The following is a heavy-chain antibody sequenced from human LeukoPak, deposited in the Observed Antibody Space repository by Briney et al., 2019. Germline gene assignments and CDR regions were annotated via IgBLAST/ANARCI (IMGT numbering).Heavy chain of an antibody. V-gene: IGHV4-39*07. Sequence: SETLSLTCTVSGGSISSSSYYWGWIRQPPGKGLEWIGSIYYSGSTYYNPSLKSRVTISVDTSKNQFSLKLSSVTAADTAVYYCARELPEYSYGYYFDYWGQGTLVTVSS. D-gene: IGHD5-18*01. CDR1: GGSISSSSYY. J-gene: IGHJ4*02. CDR2: IYYSGST. CDR3: ARELPEYSYGYYFDY.